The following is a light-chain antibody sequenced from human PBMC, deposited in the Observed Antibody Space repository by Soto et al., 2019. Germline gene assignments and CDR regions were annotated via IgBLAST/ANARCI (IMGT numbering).Light chain of an antibody. V-gene: IGLV2-23*03. CDR3: CSYAGSSTFVV. CDR2: EGS. J-gene: IGLJ2*01. Sequence: QSALTQPASVSGSPGQSITISCTGTSSDGGSYNLGSWYQQHPGKAPKLMIYEGSKRPSGVSNRFSVSKSVNTASLTISGLQAEDEADYYCCSYAGSSTFVVFGGGTKVTVL. CDR1: SSDGGSYNL.